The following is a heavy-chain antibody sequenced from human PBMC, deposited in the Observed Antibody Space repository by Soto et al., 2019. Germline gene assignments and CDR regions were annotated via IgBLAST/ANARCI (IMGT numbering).Heavy chain of an antibody. J-gene: IGHJ5*02. CDR2: INHSGST. CDR3: ARETYGDYVGYFDP. Sequence: SETLSLTCAVSGGSISSSNWWSWVRQPPGKGLEWIGEINHSGSTNYNPSLKSRVTISVDTSKNQFSLKLRSVTAADTAVYYCARETYGDYVGYFDPWGQGIQVTVSS. V-gene: IGHV4-4*02. CDR1: GGSISSSNW. D-gene: IGHD4-17*01.